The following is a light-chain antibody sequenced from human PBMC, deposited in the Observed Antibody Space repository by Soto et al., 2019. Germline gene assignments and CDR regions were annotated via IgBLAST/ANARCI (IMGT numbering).Light chain of an antibody. J-gene: IGKJ2*01. Sequence: DIQMTQAPSTLSASVGDRVTITCRASQDISKYLNWFQQKPGKAPKLLIYDTSNLEEGVPSRFSGSGSGTDFTFAISNLQPEDIATYYCQQYENLVLYTFGQGTKLEIK. CDR1: QDISKY. CDR2: DTS. V-gene: IGKV1-33*01. CDR3: QQYENLVLYT.